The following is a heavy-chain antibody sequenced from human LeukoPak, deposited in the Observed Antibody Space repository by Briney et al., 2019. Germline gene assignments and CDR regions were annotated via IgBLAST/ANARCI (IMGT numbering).Heavy chain of an antibody. CDR1: GFTFSNSW. D-gene: IGHD1-14*01. Sequence: GGSLRLSCAASGFTFSNSWMSWVRQAPGKXLGWVGRIKSNTAGGTTHYAAPVKGRFTISRDDSKNTLYLQMNSLKTEDTAVYYRTAEPNWFDPWGQGTLVTVSS. V-gene: IGHV3-15*01. CDR2: IKSNTAGGTT. CDR3: TAEPNWFDP. J-gene: IGHJ5*02.